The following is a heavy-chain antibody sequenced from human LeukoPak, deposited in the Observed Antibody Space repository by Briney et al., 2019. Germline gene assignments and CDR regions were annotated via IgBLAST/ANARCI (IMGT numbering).Heavy chain of an antibody. V-gene: IGHV3-13*01. D-gene: IGHD5-18*01. J-gene: IGHJ6*02. CDR1: GFTFSSYD. CDR3: ARDRGYSSSYGMDV. CDR2: IGTAGDT. Sequence: GGSLRLSCAASGFTFSSYDMHWVRQATGKGLEWVSAIGTAGDTYYPGSVKGRFTIPRENAKNSLYLQMNSLRAEDTAVYYCARDRGYSSSYGMDVWGQGTTVTVSS.